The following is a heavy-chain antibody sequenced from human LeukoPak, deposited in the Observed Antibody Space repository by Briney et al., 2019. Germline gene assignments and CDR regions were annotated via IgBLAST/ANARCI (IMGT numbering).Heavy chain of an antibody. CDR1: GYSISSGYY. J-gene: IGHJ4*02. Sequence: ASETLSLTCTVSGYSISSGYYWGWIRQPPGKGLEWIGSIYHSGSTYYNPSLKSRVTISVDTSKNQFSLKLSSVTAADTAVYYCARRRVWGSYRYNYWGQGTLVTVSS. CDR2: IYHSGST. D-gene: IGHD3-16*02. CDR3: ARRRVWGSYRYNY. V-gene: IGHV4-38-2*02.